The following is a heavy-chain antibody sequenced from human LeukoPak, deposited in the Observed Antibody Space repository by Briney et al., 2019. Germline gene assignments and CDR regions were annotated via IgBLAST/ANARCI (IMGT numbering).Heavy chain of an antibody. CDR1: GSSISSYY. D-gene: IGHD1-26*01. J-gene: IGHJ4*02. CDR2: IYYSGST. CDR3: ARHGPPGWEPHAFFDY. Sequence: SETLSLTCTVSGSSISSYYWSWIRQPPGKGLEWIGYIYYSGSTNYNPSLKSRVTISVDTSKNQFSLKLSSVTAADTAVYYCARHGPPGWEPHAFFDYWGQGTLVTVSS. V-gene: IGHV4-59*08.